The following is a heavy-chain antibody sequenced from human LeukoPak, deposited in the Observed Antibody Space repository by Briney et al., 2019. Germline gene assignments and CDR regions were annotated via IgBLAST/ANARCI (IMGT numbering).Heavy chain of an antibody. CDR2: IYSSGST. CDR1: GGSFSGYY. CDR3: ARGLTTTVFDY. J-gene: IGHJ4*02. D-gene: IGHD1-26*01. Sequence: SETLSLTCAVYGGSFSGYYWSWIRQPAGKGLEWIGRIYSSGSTTYNPSLRSRVTMTVDTSKNQFSLRLSSVTAADTAVYYCARGLTTTVFDYWDQGTLVTVSS. V-gene: IGHV4-59*10.